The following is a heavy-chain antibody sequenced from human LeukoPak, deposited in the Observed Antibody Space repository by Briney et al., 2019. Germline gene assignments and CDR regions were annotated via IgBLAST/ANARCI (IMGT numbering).Heavy chain of an antibody. Sequence: PGGSLRLSCAASGFTFSSYSMNWVRQAPGKGLEWVSSISSSSSYIYYADSVKGRFTISRDNAKNSLYLQMNSLRAEDTAVYYCASKSGYDTYYYYYYMDVWGKGTTVTISS. V-gene: IGHV3-21*01. CDR3: ASKSGYDTYYYYYYMDV. CDR1: GFTFSSYS. D-gene: IGHD5-12*01. CDR2: ISSSSSYI. J-gene: IGHJ6*03.